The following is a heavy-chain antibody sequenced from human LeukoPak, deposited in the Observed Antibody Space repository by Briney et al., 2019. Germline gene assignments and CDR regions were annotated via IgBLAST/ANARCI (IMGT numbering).Heavy chain of an antibody. D-gene: IGHD1-26*01. J-gene: IGHJ5*02. Sequence: SVKVSCKASGYTFTGYYMHWVRQAPGQGLEWMGRIIPILGIANYAQKFQGRVTITADKSTSTAYMELSSLRSEDTAVYYCARGISGSYSDWFDPWGQGTLVTVSS. CDR2: IIPILGIA. V-gene: IGHV1-69*04. CDR1: GYTFTGYY. CDR3: ARGISGSYSDWFDP.